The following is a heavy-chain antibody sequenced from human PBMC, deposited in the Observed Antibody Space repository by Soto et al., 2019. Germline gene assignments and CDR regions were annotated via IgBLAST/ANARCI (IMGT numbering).Heavy chain of an antibody. Sequence: DVHLVESGGGMVQPGGSLRLSCAASGFTFSRYTMNWVRQAPGKGLEWVSYISSSSSTTYYADSVKRRFTISRDHAKNSLFLQMKRLRDDDPAVYYCARVKYGDYEAWFVPRGWGALVTVSS. D-gene: IGHD4-17*01. CDR1: GFTFSRYT. CDR3: ARVKYGDYEAWFVP. V-gene: IGHV3-48*02. CDR2: ISSSSSTT. J-gene: IGHJ5*02.